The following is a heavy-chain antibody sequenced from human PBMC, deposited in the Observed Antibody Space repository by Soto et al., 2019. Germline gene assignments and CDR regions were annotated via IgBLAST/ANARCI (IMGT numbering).Heavy chain of an antibody. V-gene: IGHV3-48*02. CDR1: GFTFSSYS. Sequence: PGGSLRLSCAASGFTFSSYSMNWVRQAPGKGLEWVSYISSSSSTIYYADSVKGRFTISRDNAKNSLYLQMNGLRDEDTAVYYCARGNYYDSSGEESYGMDVWGQGTTVTVSS. D-gene: IGHD3-22*01. CDR3: ARGNYYDSSGEESYGMDV. J-gene: IGHJ6*02. CDR2: ISSSSSTI.